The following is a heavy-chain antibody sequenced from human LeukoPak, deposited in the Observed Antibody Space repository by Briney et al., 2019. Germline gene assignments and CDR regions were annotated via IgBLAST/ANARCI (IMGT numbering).Heavy chain of an antibody. V-gene: IGHV3-23*01. CDR3: AKGMSGSSPYNWFDP. CDR2: IGGSGVNT. Sequence: PGGSLRLSCAVSGLTFSNYAMSWVRQAPGKGLGWVSVIGGSGVNTYYADSVKGRFTISRDNSKNTLFLQMNSLRAEDSAVYYCAKGMSGSSPYNWFDPWGQGTLVTVSS. D-gene: IGHD1-26*01. J-gene: IGHJ5*02. CDR1: GLTFSNYA.